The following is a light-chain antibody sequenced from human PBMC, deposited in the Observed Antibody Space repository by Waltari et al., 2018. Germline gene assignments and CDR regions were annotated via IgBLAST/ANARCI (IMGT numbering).Light chain of an antibody. V-gene: IGLV2-11*01. CDR3: CSYAGSYTLVV. J-gene: IGLJ2*01. CDR2: DVS. Sequence: QSALTQPRPVSGSPGKSVPISRPGTSSDFGGYNYVSWYQQHTGNAPKLMIYDVSKRPSGVPDRFSGSKSGNTASLTISGLQAEDEADYYCCSYAGSYTLVVFGGGTKLTVL. CDR1: SSDFGGYNY.